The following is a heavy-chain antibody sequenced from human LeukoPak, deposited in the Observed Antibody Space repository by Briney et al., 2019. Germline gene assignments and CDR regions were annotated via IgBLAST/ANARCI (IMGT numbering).Heavy chain of an antibody. D-gene: IGHD3-3*01. CDR1: GGSVSSSSFL. V-gene: IGHV4-39*01. J-gene: IGHJ4*02. Sequence: SETLSLTCTVAGGSVSSSSFLWGWIRQPPGKELEWIGSVYYNGSTYQNPSLKNRISMSVDTSSNKFSLKVTSVTAADTAVYYCARHPAPLLYGTTDCWGQGTLGTVSS. CDR2: VYYNGST. CDR3: ARHPAPLLYGTTDC.